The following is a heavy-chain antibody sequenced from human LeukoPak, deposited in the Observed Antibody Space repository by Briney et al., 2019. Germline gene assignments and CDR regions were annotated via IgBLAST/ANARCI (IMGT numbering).Heavy chain of an antibody. J-gene: IGHJ4*02. CDR2: ISGSASST. CDR3: ARRAGAYSHPYDY. V-gene: IGHV3-23*01. CDR1: GFTFSNYA. D-gene: IGHD4/OR15-4a*01. Sequence: PGGSLRLSCAASGFTFSNYAMSWVRQAPGKGLEWVSAISGSASSTYHADSVKGRFTISRDNSKNTLYLQMNSRRAEDTAAYYCARRAGAYSHPYDYWGQGTLVTVSS.